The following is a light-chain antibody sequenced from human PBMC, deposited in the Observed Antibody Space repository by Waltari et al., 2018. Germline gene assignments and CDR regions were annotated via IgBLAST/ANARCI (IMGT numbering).Light chain of an antibody. CDR1: SSDVGNYNL. J-gene: IGLJ3*02. CDR2: DDN. Sequence: QSALTQPASVSGSPGQSITISCTGTSSDVGNYNLVSWYQQYPGKAPKVMIYDDNRRPSGVSDRFSGSKSGNTASQTISGVQAEDEADYYCCSYAGSYTWVFGGGTKLTVL. V-gene: IGLV2-23*01. CDR3: CSYAGSYTWV.